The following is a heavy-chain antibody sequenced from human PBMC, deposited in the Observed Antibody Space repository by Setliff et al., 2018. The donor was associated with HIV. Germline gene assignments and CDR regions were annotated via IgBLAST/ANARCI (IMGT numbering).Heavy chain of an antibody. V-gene: IGHV4-59*11. Sequence: SETLSLTCTVSGGSITPHYWSWIRQPPGKGLEWIVLIYYSGSTNYSPSLKSRVTISVDSSKNQFSLKLTSVTAADAAIYYCARQFPPYHSGAHYSDLWSQGALVTVSS. J-gene: IGHJ5*02. CDR1: GGSITPHY. CDR2: IYYSGST. D-gene: IGHD6-19*01. CDR3: ARQFPPYHSGAHYSDL.